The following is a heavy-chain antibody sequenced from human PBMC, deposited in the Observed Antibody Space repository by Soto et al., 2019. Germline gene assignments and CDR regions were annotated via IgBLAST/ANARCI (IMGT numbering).Heavy chain of an antibody. Sequence: QVQLVESGGGVVQPGRSLRLSCAASGFTFSSYAMHWVRQAPGKGLEGVAVISYDGSNKYYADSVKGRFTISRDNSKNTLYLQMNSLRAEDTAVYYCARELVPAAISYYYYYGMDVWGQGTTVTVSS. CDR3: ARELVPAAISYYYYYGMDV. CDR2: ISYDGSNK. CDR1: GFTFSSYA. J-gene: IGHJ6*02. D-gene: IGHD2-2*02. V-gene: IGHV3-30-3*01.